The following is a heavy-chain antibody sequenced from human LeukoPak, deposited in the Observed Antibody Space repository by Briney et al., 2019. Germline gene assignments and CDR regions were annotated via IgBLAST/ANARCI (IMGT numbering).Heavy chain of an antibody. Sequence: ASVKASCKASGYTFTSYGISWVRQAPGQGLEWMGWISAYNGNTNYAQKLQGRVTMTTDTSTSTAYMELRSLRSDDTAVYYCAREGYSSSWYYWGYYYYGMDVWGQGTTVTVSS. J-gene: IGHJ6*02. CDR1: GYTFTSYG. CDR2: ISAYNGNT. D-gene: IGHD6-13*01. CDR3: AREGYSSSWYYWGYYYYGMDV. V-gene: IGHV1-18*01.